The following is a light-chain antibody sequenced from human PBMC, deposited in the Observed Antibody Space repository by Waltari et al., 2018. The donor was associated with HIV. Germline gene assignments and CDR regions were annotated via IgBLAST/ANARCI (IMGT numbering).Light chain of an antibody. CDR1: SSNIGSNS. J-gene: IGLJ2*01. Sequence: QSVLTQPPSASGTPGQRVAIPCSGSSSNIGSNSVTWYQQVSGAAPKLLINSNNQRPSGVPGRFSGSKSGTAGSLAISALQSEDEADYYCAAWDDNRNTVVFGGGTKLTVL. V-gene: IGLV1-44*01. CDR2: SNN. CDR3: AAWDDNRNTVV.